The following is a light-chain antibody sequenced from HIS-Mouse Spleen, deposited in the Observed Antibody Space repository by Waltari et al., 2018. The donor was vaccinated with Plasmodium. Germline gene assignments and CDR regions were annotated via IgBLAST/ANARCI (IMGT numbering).Light chain of an antibody. CDR3: QAGDSSTEV. CDR2: QDS. Sequence: SYELTQPPSVSVSPGQTASITCSGDKLGDKYACWYQQKPGQSPVLVIYQDSKQPSGIHERFTGSNSGSTATRTISGTQGMDEADYYCQAGDSSTEVFGGGTKLTVL. J-gene: IGLJ2*01. V-gene: IGLV3-1*01. CDR1: KLGDKY.